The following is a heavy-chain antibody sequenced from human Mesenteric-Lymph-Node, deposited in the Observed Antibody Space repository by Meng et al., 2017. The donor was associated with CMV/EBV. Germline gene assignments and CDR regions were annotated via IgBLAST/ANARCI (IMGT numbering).Heavy chain of an antibody. CDR1: GFTVGSNE. V-gene: IGHV3-21*01. Sequence: GESLKISCAASGFTVGSNEMNWVRQAPGKGLEWVSSITSSSTYIYYVDSVKGRFTISRDNAKNSLYLQMNSLRAEDTAVYYCARDRDYQLLEGDFFYSMDVWGQGTTVTVSS. D-gene: IGHD4/OR15-4a*01. CDR3: ARDRDYQLLEGDFFYSMDV. CDR2: ITSSSTYI. J-gene: IGHJ6*02.